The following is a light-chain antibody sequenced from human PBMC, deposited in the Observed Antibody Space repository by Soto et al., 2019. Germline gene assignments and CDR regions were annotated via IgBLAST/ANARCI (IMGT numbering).Light chain of an antibody. CDR3: QQRSNWPLTYT. V-gene: IGKV3-11*01. CDR2: DAS. Sequence: EIVLTQSPATLSLSPGERATLSCRASQSVSSYLAWYQQKPGQAPRLLIYDASNRATGIPARFSGSGSGTDFTLTISTLEPADFAVYYCQQRSNWPLTYTFGQGTKLEIK. CDR1: QSVSSY. J-gene: IGKJ2*01.